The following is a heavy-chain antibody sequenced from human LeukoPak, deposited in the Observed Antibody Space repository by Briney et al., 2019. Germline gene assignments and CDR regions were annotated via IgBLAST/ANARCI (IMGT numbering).Heavy chain of an antibody. CDR2: ISAYNGNT. CDR3: ARDQGYCTSASCSIDY. J-gene: IGHJ4*02. CDR1: GYSFTTYA. D-gene: IGHD2-2*01. Sequence: ASVKVSCKASGYSFTTYAIGWVRQAPGQGLEWMARISAYNGNTNYAQKLQGRVTMTTDTSTNTAYMDLRSLRSDDTAVYYCARDQGYCTSASCSIDYWGQGTLVTVSS. V-gene: IGHV1-18*01.